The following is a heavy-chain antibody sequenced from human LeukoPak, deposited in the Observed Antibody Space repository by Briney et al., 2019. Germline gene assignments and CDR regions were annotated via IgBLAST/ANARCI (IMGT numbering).Heavy chain of an antibody. CDR1: GFTFSSYA. CDR3: ANNMVRGVIPTGY. J-gene: IGHJ4*02. V-gene: IGHV3-30*04. Sequence: GGSLRLSCAASGFTFSSYAMHWVRQAPGKGLEWVAVISCDGSNKYYADSVKGRFTISRDNSKNTLYLQMNSLRAEDTAVYYCANNMVRGVIPTGYWGQGTLVTVSS. CDR2: ISCDGSNK. D-gene: IGHD3-10*01.